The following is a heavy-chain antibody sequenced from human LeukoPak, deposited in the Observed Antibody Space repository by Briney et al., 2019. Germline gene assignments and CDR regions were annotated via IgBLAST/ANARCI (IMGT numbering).Heavy chain of an antibody. CDR2: IYYSGNT. J-gene: IGHJ6*02. CDR1: GGSISSGDYY. D-gene: IGHD3-22*01. Sequence: PSETLSLTCTVSGGSISSGDYYWTWIRQPPGKGLEWIGYIYYSGNTHYNPSLKSRVSISVDTAKNQFSLNLSSVTAADTAVYYCARDQNKYDSSGYYYYRYGMDVWGQGTTVTVSS. V-gene: IGHV4-30-4*01. CDR3: ARDQNKYDSSGYYYYRYGMDV.